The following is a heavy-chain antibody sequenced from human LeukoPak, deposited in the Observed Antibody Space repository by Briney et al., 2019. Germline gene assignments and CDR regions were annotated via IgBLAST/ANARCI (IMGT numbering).Heavy chain of an antibody. CDR2: ISAYNGNT. Sequence: ASVKVSCKASGYTFTSYGISWVRQAPGQGLEWMGWISAYNGNTNYAQKLQGRVTMTTDTSTSTAYMELRSLRSDDTAVYYCARDLVVRVPSWGFDYWGQGTLVTVSS. CDR3: ARDLVVRVPSWGFDY. D-gene: IGHD2/OR15-2a*01. V-gene: IGHV1-18*01. CDR1: GYTFTSYG. J-gene: IGHJ4*02.